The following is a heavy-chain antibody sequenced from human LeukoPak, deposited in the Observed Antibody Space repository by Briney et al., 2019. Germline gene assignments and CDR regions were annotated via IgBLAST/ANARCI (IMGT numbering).Heavy chain of an antibody. J-gene: IGHJ4*02. V-gene: IGHV4-59*01. D-gene: IGHD6-19*01. CDR1: GVSISSYY. CDR3: ARVAVDTFDY. Sequence: SETLSLTCTVSGVSISSYYWSWIRQPPGKGLEWIGYIYYSGNTNYNPSLKSRVTISVGTSKNQFSLKLSSVTAADTAVYYCARVAVDTFDYWGQGTLVTVSS. CDR2: IYYSGNT.